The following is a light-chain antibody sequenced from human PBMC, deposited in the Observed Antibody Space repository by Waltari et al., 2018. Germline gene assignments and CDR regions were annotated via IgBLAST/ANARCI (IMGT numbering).Light chain of an antibody. CDR3: QDYGGSLLS. V-gene: IGKV3-20*01. CDR1: HNINPKY. J-gene: IGKJ4*01. CDR2: GGS. Sequence: EIVLTQSPGTLSLSPGERATLSCRASHNINPKYRAWFQQKPGRAPSLLIYGGSNRATGIPARFSASGSGTDFTLTVNRLEPEDFAVYYCQDYGGSLLSFGGGTKVEIK.